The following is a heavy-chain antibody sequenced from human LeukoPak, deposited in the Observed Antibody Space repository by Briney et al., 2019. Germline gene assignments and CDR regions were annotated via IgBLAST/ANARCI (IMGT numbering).Heavy chain of an antibody. D-gene: IGHD6-6*01. CDR2: IYSGGNT. J-gene: IGHJ4*02. CDR3: ARESEYSSASGFGN. V-gene: IGHV3-53*01. Sequence: GGSLRLSCAASGLTVSSNCMSWVRQAPGRGLEWVSFIYSGGNTYYADSVKGRFTISRDNAKNSLYLQMNSLRAEDTAVYYCARESEYSSASGFGNWGQGTLVTVSS. CDR1: GLTVSSNC.